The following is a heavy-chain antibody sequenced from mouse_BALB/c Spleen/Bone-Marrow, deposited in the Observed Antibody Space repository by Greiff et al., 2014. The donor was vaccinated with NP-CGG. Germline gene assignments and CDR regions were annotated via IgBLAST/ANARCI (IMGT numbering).Heavy chain of an antibody. J-gene: IGHJ3*01. Sequence: EVQLVESGAELVKPGASVKLSCTASGFNIKDTYMHWVKQRPEQGLEWIGRIDPANGNTKYDPKFQGKATITADTSSNTAYLQLGSRTSEDTAVYYCARNGNYGPWFAYWGQGTLVTGAA. CDR3: ARNGNYGPWFAY. D-gene: IGHD2-1*01. CDR1: GFNIKDTY. CDR2: IDPANGNT. V-gene: IGHV14-3*02.